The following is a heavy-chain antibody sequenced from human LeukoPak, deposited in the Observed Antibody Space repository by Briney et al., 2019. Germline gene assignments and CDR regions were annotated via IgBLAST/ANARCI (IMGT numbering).Heavy chain of an antibody. J-gene: IGHJ4*02. V-gene: IGHV3-7*01. CDR1: GFTFSSYW. CDR2: IKQDGSEK. Sequence: GGSLRLSCAASGFTFSSYWMSWVRHAPGKGLEWVAYIKQDGSEKYYVDSVKGRFTISRDNAQNSLYLQMNSLRAEDTAVYYCAREGSGSYYKYFDYWGQGTLVTVSS. D-gene: IGHD3-10*01. CDR3: AREGSGSYYKYFDY.